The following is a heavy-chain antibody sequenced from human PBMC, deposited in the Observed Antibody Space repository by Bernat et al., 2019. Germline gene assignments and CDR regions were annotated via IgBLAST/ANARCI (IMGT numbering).Heavy chain of an antibody. CDR3: AASGGRRNDAFDI. D-gene: IGHD1-14*01. CDR2: ISYDGINK. J-gene: IGHJ3*02. Sequence: QVQLVESGGGVVQPGRSLRLSCAASGFTFSSHGMYWVRQAPGKGLEWVAVISYDGINKYYADSVKGRFTISRDNSKNTLYLQMNSLRAEDTAVYYCAASGGRRNDAFDIWGQGTMVTVSS. V-gene: IGHV3-30*03. CDR1: GFTFSSHG.